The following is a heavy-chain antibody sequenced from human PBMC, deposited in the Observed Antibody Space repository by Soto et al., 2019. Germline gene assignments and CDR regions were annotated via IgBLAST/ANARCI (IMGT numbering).Heavy chain of an antibody. J-gene: IGHJ5*02. CDR2: IYYGGNT. CDR3: ARDPRAFGDFGSLDP. D-gene: IGHD2-21*01. Sequence: QVQLQESGPGLVKPSGTLSLTCTVSGASITSTNWWSWVRQAPGKGPEWIGEIYYGGNTNYNPSLPRRVTISVDTSRNQFSLNLTSVTAADTAVYYCARDPRAFGDFGSLDPWGQGTLVNVS. CDR1: GASITSTNW. V-gene: IGHV4-4*02.